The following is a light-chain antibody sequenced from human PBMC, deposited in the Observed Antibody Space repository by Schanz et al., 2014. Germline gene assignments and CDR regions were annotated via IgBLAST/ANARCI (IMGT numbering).Light chain of an antibody. Sequence: QSTLTQPASVSGSPGQSITISCTGTASDVGGYNYVSWYQQYPGKAPKLLIYDVSHRPSGVSNRFSGSKSGNTASLTISGLQAEDEADYYCSSYTSSSTLVFGGGTKLT. CDR2: DVS. CDR1: ASDVGGYNY. V-gene: IGLV2-14*01. CDR3: SSYTSSSTLV. J-gene: IGLJ3*02.